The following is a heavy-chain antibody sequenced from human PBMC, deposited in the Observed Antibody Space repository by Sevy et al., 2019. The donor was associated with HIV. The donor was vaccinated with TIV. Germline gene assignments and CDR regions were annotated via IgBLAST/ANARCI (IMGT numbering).Heavy chain of an antibody. Sequence: ASVKVSCKASGYTLTSYYMHWVRQAPGQGLEWMGWINPNSGGTNYAQTFQGRVTMTRDTSISTAYMELSRLRSGDTAVYYCARGDIVVVPAADNNWFDPWGQGSLVTVSS. J-gene: IGHJ5*02. CDR3: ARGDIVVVPAADNNWFDP. V-gene: IGHV1-2*02. CDR1: GYTLTSYY. D-gene: IGHD2-2*01. CDR2: INPNSGGT.